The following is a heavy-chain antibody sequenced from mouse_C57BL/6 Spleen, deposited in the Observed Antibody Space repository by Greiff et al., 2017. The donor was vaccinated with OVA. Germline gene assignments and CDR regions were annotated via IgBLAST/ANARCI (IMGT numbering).Heavy chain of an antibody. CDR3: AGYGNYAWFAY. Sequence: EVMLVESGGGLVKPGGSLKLSCAASGFTFSDYGMHWVRQAPEKGLEWVAYISSGSSTIYYADTVKGRFTISRDNAKNTLFLQMTSLRSEDTAMYYCAGYGNYAWFAYWGQGTLVTVSA. CDR2: ISSGSSTI. V-gene: IGHV5-17*01. CDR1: GFTFSDYG. J-gene: IGHJ3*01. D-gene: IGHD2-1*01.